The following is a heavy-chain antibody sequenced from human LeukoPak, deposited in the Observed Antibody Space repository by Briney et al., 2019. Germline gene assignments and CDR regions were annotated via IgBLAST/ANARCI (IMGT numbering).Heavy chain of an antibody. D-gene: IGHD4-23*01. Sequence: GGSLRLSCSVSGFTFSNYWMNWARQAPGKGLEWVANIKADGSEKYYVDSVKGRFTISRDNAKNSLHLQMNSLSVEDTAVYYCASTNSLDYWGQGTLVTVPS. J-gene: IGHJ4*02. CDR1: GFTFSNYW. V-gene: IGHV3-7*01. CDR2: IKADGSEK. CDR3: ASTNSLDY.